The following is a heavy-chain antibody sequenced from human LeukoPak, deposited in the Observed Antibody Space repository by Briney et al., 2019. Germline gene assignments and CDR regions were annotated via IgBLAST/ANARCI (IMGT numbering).Heavy chain of an antibody. Sequence: PSETLSLTCTVSGGSISSYYWSWIRQPPGKGLEWIGYIYYSGSTNYNPSLKSRVTISVDTSKNQFSLKLSSVTAADTAVYYCAREAYYDFWSGSSGMDVWGQGTTVTVSS. CDR2: IYYSGST. V-gene: IGHV4-59*01. D-gene: IGHD3-3*01. J-gene: IGHJ6*02. CDR3: AREAYYDFWSGSSGMDV. CDR1: GGSISSYY.